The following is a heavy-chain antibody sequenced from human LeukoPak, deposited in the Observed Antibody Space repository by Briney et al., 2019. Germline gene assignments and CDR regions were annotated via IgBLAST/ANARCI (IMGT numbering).Heavy chain of an antibody. V-gene: IGHV4-59*01. CDR1: GGPISSYY. Sequence: SETLSLTCTVSGGPISSYYWSWIRQPPGKGLEWIGYIYYSGSTNYNPSLKSRVTISVDTSKNQFSLKLSSVTAADTAVYYCARGLRYSSPYYYYYMDVWGKGTTVTVSS. D-gene: IGHD6-13*01. CDR3: ARGLRYSSPYYYYYMDV. CDR2: IYYSGST. J-gene: IGHJ6*03.